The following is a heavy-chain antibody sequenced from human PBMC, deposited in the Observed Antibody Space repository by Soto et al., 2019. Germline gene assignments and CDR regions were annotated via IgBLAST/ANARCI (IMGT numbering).Heavy chain of an antibody. CDR2: IRSKAYGGTT. D-gene: IGHD3-3*01. Sequence: GGSLRLSCSASGFTFGDYAMSWVRQAPGKGLEWVGFIRSKAYGGTTEYAASVKGRFTIPRDDSKSIAYLQMNSMKTEDTDVYYCTRDKASYDFWSGYYYYYGMDVWGQGTTVTVSS. J-gene: IGHJ6*02. CDR1: GFTFGDYA. V-gene: IGHV3-49*04. CDR3: TRDKASYDFWSGYYYYYGMDV.